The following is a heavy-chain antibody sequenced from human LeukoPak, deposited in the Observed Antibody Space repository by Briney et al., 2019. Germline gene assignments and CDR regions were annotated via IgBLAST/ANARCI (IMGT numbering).Heavy chain of an antibody. CDR1: GFTFSTYE. D-gene: IGHD2-2*01. Sequence: GGSLRLSCAASGFTFSTYEMNWVRQAPGKGLEWVSYISSSGSTIYYADSVKGRFTISRDNAKNSLYLQMNSLRAEDTAVYYCARDPLLCSSTSCNTRNHNWFDPWGQGTLVTVSS. CDR3: ARDPLLCSSTSCNTRNHNWFDP. CDR2: ISSSGSTI. J-gene: IGHJ5*02. V-gene: IGHV3-48*03.